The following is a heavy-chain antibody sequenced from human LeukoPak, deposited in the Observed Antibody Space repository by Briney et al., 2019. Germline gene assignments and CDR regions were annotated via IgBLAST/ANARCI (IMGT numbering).Heavy chain of an antibody. CDR3: ARGRDDSSAYRDIAY. J-gene: IGHJ4*01. D-gene: IGHD3-22*01. CDR2: IYSDGTT. CDR1: GLTVSSNY. V-gene: IGHV3-66*01. Sequence: GGSLRLSCTASGLTVSSNYMNWVRQAPGKGLEWVSIIYSDGTTYYADSVKGRFTTSRDNSKNTLYLQMNSLRVEDTAVYYCARGRDDSSAYRDIAYWGQGSLLTVSS.